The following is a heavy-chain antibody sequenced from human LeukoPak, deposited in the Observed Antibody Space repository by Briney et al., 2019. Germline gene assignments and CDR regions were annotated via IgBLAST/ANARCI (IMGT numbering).Heavy chain of an antibody. CDR2: ISSSSSYI. CDR1: GFTFSSYS. Sequence: PGGSLRLSCAASGFTFSSYSMTWVRQAPGKGLEWVSSISSSSSYIYYADSVKGRFTISRDNAKNSLYLQMNSLRAEDTAVYYCAREEDSSGFDDYWGQGTLVTVAS. D-gene: IGHD6-19*01. J-gene: IGHJ4*02. CDR3: AREEDSSGFDDY. V-gene: IGHV3-21*01.